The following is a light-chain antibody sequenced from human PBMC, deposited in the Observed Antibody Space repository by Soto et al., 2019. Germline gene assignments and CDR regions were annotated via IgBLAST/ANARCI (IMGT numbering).Light chain of an antibody. CDR2: AAS. Sequence: EVVMTQSPASLSVSPGERATLSCRARASVSTNLAWYQQNPGQPPRLLIYAASTRAAGVPARFSGSGSGTEFTLTISSLQSEDFAVYYCQQYDIATGFGGGTKVEIK. CDR1: ASVSTN. J-gene: IGKJ4*01. CDR3: QQYDIATG. V-gene: IGKV3-15*01.